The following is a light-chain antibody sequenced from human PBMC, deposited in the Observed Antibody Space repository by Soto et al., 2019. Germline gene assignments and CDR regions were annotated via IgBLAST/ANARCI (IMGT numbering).Light chain of an antibody. CDR2: GAS. J-gene: IGKJ2*01. CDR3: QQYGGSPYT. Sequence: EIVLTQSPGTLSLSPGERATLSCRASQSVRSNYLAWYQQNPGQAPRLLIYGASSRATGIPDRFSGTGSGTDFTLTISRLEPEDFAVYYCQQYGGSPYTFGQGTKLEIK. V-gene: IGKV3-20*01. CDR1: QSVRSNY.